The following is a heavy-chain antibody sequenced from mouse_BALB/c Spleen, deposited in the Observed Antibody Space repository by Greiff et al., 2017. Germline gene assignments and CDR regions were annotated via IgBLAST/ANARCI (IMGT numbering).Heavy chain of an antibody. J-gene: IGHJ3*01. D-gene: IGHD1-1*01. CDR2: ISYSGST. V-gene: IGHV3-2*02. CDR3: ARGGPLRSPFAY. CDR1: GYSITSDYA. Sequence: ESGPGLVKPSQSLSLTCTVTGYSITSDYAWNWIRQFPGNKLEWMGYISYSGSTSYNPSLKSRISITRDTSKNQFFLQLNSVTTEDTATYYCARGGPLRSPFAYWGQGTLVTVSA.